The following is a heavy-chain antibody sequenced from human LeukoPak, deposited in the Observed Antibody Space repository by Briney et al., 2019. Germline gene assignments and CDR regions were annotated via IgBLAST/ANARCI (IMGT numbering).Heavy chain of an antibody. CDR3: AKREYQLLCFDY. D-gene: IGHD2-2*01. CDR2: ISGSGGNT. Sequence: PGGSLRLSWAASGFTFYTYAMSWVRQAPGKGLEWVSVISGSGGNTYYADSVKGRFTISRDNSKNTLYLQMNSLRAEDTAVYYCAKREYQLLCFDYWGQGTLVTVSS. CDR1: GFTFYTYA. V-gene: IGHV3-23*01. J-gene: IGHJ4*02.